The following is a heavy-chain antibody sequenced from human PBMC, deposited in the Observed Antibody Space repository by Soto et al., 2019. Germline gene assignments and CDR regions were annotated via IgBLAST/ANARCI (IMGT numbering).Heavy chain of an antibody. V-gene: IGHV3-30-3*01. Sequence: QVQLVESGGGVVQPGRSLRLSCAASGFTFSSYAMHWVRQAPGKGLXWVAVISYDGSNKYYADSVKGRFTISRDNXXXXXYXXXXXXXXXXXXXYXCASYSSGWYLPLFDYWGQGTLVTVSS. J-gene: IGHJ4*02. CDR2: ISYDGSNK. CDR1: GFTFSSYA. CDR3: ASYSSGWYLPLFDY. D-gene: IGHD6-19*01.